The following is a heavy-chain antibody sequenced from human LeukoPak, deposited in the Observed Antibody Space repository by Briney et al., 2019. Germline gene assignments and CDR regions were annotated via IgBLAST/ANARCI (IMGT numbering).Heavy chain of an antibody. J-gene: IGHJ4*02. Sequence: GGSLRLPCAASGYTFSSYAMHWVRQAPGKGLEYVSAISSDGRITYYANSVKGRFTISRDNSKNTLYLQMGSLRADDMAMYYCARLSGGYWFDNWGQGTLVTVSS. D-gene: IGHD6-19*01. CDR1: GYTFSSYA. CDR3: ARLSGGYWFDN. CDR2: ISSDGRIT. V-gene: IGHV3-64*01.